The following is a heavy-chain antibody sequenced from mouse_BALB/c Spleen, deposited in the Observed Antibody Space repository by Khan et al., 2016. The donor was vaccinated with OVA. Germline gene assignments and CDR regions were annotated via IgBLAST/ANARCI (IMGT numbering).Heavy chain of an antibody. V-gene: IGHV5-6-5*01. Sequence: EVELVESGGGLVKPGGSLKLSCAASGFTFSSYAMSWVRQTPEKRLEWVASISSGGSTYYPDSMKGRFTISRDNARNILYLQMSSLRSEDTAMYYCAADYDEGPWFAYWGKGTLVTVSA. D-gene: IGHD2-4*01. CDR1: GFTFSSYA. J-gene: IGHJ3*01. CDR2: ISSGGST. CDR3: AADYDEGPWFAY.